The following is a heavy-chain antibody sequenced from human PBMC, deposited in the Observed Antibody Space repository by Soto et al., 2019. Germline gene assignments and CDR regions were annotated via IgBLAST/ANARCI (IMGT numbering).Heavy chain of an antibody. CDR2: IFYSGST. V-gene: IGHV4-30-4*01. D-gene: IGHD6-19*01. J-gene: IGHJ5*01. CDR3: ARAEVAVAGSGWFDA. Sequence: SETLSLTCTVSGDSITSGDYYWSWVRQPPGKGLEWIGYIFYSGSTYYKASLKSRVTISLDMSRNQFSLKLTSVTAADTAVYYRARAEVAVAGSGWFDAWGHGTLVTAPQ. CDR1: GDSITSGDYY.